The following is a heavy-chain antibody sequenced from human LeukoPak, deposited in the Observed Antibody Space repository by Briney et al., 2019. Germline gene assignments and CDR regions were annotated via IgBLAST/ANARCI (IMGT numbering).Heavy chain of an antibody. CDR1: GYTHTRYG. Sequence: ASVKDSCMASGYTHTRYGISWVGPAAAQGRAWMGWIRAYNGNTNYAQKLQGRVTMTTDTSTSTAYMELRSLRSDDMAVYYCAGCKVEYHCDYWGQGTLDSVSS. D-gene: IGHD2-2*01. CDR3: AGCKVEYHCDY. V-gene: IGHV1-18*03. CDR2: IRAYNGNT. J-gene: IGHJ4*02.